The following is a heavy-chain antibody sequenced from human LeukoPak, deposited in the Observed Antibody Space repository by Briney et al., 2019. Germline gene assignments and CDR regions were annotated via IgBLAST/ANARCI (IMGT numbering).Heavy chain of an antibody. D-gene: IGHD6-19*01. CDR2: IYYSGGT. J-gene: IGHJ4*02. CDR1: GGSISSYY. V-gene: IGHV4-59*01. CDR3: ARGRLLYSSGWPFDY. Sequence: SETLSLTCTVSGGSISSYYWSWIRQPPGKGLEWIGYIYYSGGTNYNPSLKSRVTISVDTSKNQFSLKLSSVTAADTAVYYCARGRLLYSSGWPFDYWGQGTLVTVSS.